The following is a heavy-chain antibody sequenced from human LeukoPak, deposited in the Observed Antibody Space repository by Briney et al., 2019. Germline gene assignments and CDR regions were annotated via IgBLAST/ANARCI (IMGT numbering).Heavy chain of an antibody. J-gene: IGHJ4*02. CDR1: GYTFTSYG. CDR3: ARGRIAAAQYYFDY. D-gene: IGHD6-13*01. V-gene: IGHV1-18*01. CDR2: ISAYNGNT. Sequence: ASVKVSCKASGYTFTSYGISWVRQSPGQGLEWMGWISAYNGNTNYAQKLQGRVTMTTDTSTSTAYMELRSLRSDDTAVYYCARGRIAAAQYYFDYWGQGTLVTVSS.